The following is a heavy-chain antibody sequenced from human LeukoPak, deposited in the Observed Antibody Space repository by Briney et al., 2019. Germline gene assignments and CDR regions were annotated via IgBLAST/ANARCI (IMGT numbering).Heavy chain of an antibody. D-gene: IGHD4-17*01. J-gene: IGHJ4*02. CDR2: ISSSSSYI. CDR3: ARATAHGDHEGY. CDR1: GFTFSSYS. Sequence: KSGGSLRLSCAASGFTFSSYSMNWVRQAPGKGLEWVSSISSSSSYIYYADSVKGRFTISRDNAKNSLYLQMNSLRAEDTAVYYCARATAHGDHEGYWGQGTLVTVSS. V-gene: IGHV3-21*01.